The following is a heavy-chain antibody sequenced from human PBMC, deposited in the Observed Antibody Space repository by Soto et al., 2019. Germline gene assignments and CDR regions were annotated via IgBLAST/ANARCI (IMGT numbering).Heavy chain of an antibody. V-gene: IGHV3-33*01. CDR2: IWYDGSNK. CDR3: AREGAAAGDIGYNWFDP. Sequence: QVQLVESGGGVVQPGRSLRLSCAASGFTFSSYGMHWVRQAPGKGLEWVAGIWYDGSNKYYADSVKGRFTISRDNSKNTLYLQMNSLRAEDTAVYYCAREGAAAGDIGYNWFDPWGQGTLVTVSS. D-gene: IGHD6-13*01. CDR1: GFTFSSYG. J-gene: IGHJ5*02.